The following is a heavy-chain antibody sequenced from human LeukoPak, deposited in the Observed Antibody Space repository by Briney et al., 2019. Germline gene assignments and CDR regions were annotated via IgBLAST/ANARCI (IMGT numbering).Heavy chain of an antibody. CDR3: ARGGIAVAGGPNWFDP. V-gene: IGHV4-34*01. Sequence: PSETLSLTCAVYGGSFSGYYSSWIRQPPGKGLEWIGEINHSGSTNYNPSLKSRVTISVDTSKNQFSLKLSSVTAADTAVYYCARGGIAVAGGPNWFDPWGQGTLVTVSS. J-gene: IGHJ5*02. CDR2: INHSGST. D-gene: IGHD6-19*01. CDR1: GGSFSGYY.